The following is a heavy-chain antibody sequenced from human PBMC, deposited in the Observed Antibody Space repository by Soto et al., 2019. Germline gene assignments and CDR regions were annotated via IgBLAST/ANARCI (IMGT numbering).Heavy chain of an antibody. V-gene: IGHV3-30*18. D-gene: IGHD2-15*01. Sequence: GGSLRLSCAASGFTFSSYGMHWVRQAPGKGLEWVAVISYDGSNKYYTDSVKGRFTISRDNSKNTLYLQMNSLRAEDTAVYYCAKNGPRYCSGGSCLLPDYWGQGTLVTVSS. CDR1: GFTFSSYG. CDR3: AKNGPRYCSGGSCLLPDY. CDR2: ISYDGSNK. J-gene: IGHJ4*02.